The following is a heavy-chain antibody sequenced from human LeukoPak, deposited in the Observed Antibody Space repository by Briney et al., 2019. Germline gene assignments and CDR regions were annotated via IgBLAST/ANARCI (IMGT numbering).Heavy chain of an antibody. CDR1: GYTFTTYD. V-gene: IGHV1-8*01. Sequence: ASLKVSCKASGYTFTTYDINWVRQAPEQGLEWMGWMNPNTGSTGYAQKFQGRVTMTANTSISTVYMELSSLRSGDTAIYYCARGSTEVLYWGQGALITVSS. CDR3: ARGSTEVLY. D-gene: IGHD1-14*01. CDR2: MNPNTGST. J-gene: IGHJ4*02.